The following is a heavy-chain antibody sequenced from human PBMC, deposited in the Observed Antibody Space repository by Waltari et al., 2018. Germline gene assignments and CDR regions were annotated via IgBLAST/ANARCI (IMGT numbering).Heavy chain of an antibody. CDR3: ARGRGIAARPFPDY. CDR1: GGSISTYY. CDR2: IYYSGST. V-gene: IGHV4-59*01. J-gene: IGHJ4*02. D-gene: IGHD6-6*01. Sequence: QVQLQESGPGLVKPSETLSLTCTVSGGSISTYYWSCIRQPPGKGLEWIGYIYYSGSTNYNPSLKSRVTISVDTSKNQFSLKLSSVTAADTAVYYCARGRGIAARPFPDYWGQGTLVTVSS.